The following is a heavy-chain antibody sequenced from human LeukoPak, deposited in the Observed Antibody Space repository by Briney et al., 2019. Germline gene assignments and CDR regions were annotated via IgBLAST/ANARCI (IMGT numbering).Heavy chain of an antibody. J-gene: IGHJ4*02. Sequence: GGSLRLSCAASGFTFRNYAMSWVRQAPGKGLEWVSVIDGGGGPTYYADSVKGRFTISRDNAKNSLYLQMNSLRAEDTAVYYCARDALGELSSFDYWGQGTLVTVSS. D-gene: IGHD3-16*02. CDR3: ARDALGELSSFDY. CDR2: IDGGGGPT. CDR1: GFTFRNYA. V-gene: IGHV3-23*01.